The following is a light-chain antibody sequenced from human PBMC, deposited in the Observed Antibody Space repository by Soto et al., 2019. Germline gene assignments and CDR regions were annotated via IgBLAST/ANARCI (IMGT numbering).Light chain of an antibody. J-gene: IGKJ5*01. CDR3: QQYHSDPIT. V-gene: IGKV4-1*01. CDR2: WAS. Sequence: DIVMTQSPDSLAVSLGETATMNCKCSRSVLYKSNNKNHLAWYQQKPGQPPQLIIYWASTRESGVPERFSGSGSGTDFTLTISSLQAEDVAVYYCQQYHSDPITFGQGTRLEIK. CDR1: RSVLYKSNNKNH.